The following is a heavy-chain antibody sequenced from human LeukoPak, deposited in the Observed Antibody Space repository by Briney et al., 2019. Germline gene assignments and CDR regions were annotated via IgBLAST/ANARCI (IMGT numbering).Heavy chain of an antibody. V-gene: IGHV3-33*01. CDR1: GFTFSSYG. CDR3: ARGASGFDYYDSSGYYSYFDY. CDR2: IWYDGSNK. Sequence: PGGSLRLSCAASGFTFSSYGMHWVRQAPGKGLEWVAVIWYDGSNKYYADSVKGRFTISRDNSKNTLYLQMNSLRAEDTAVYYCARGASGFDYYDSSGYYSYFDYWGQGTLVTVSS. J-gene: IGHJ4*02. D-gene: IGHD3-22*01.